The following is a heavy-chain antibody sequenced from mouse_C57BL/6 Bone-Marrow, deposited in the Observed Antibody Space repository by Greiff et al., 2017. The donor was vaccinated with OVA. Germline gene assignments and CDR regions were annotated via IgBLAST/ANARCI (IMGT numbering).Heavy chain of an antibody. V-gene: IGHV1-76*01. CDR2: IYPGSGNT. Sequence: VQLKQSGAELVRPGASVKLSCKASGYTFTDYYINWVKQRPGQGLEWIARIYPGSGNTYYNEKFKGKATLTAEKSSSTAYMQLSSLTSEDSAVYFCARETEYFDVWGTGTTVTVSS. D-gene: IGHD4-1*01. J-gene: IGHJ1*03. CDR1: GYTFTDYY. CDR3: ARETEYFDV.